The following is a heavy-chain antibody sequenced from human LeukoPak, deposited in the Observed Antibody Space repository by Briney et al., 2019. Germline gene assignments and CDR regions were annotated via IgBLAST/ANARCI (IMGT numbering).Heavy chain of an antibody. J-gene: IGHJ5*02. CDR1: GYTFTGYY. Sequence: ASVKVSCKASGYTFTGYYMHWVRQAPGQGLEWMGWINPNSGGTNYAQKFQGRVTMTRDTSISAAYMELSRLRSDDTAVYYCARGGYLEITMVRGVAYNWFDPWGQGTLATVSS. D-gene: IGHD3-10*01. V-gene: IGHV1-2*02. CDR2: INPNSGGT. CDR3: ARGGYLEITMVRGVAYNWFDP.